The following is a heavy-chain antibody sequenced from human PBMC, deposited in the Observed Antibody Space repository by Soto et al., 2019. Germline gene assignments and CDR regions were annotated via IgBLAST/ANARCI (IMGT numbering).Heavy chain of an antibody. CDR2: IYYSGST. J-gene: IGHJ6*02. V-gene: IGHV4-39*01. CDR3: ARQRHSSSFPFYYYYGMDV. CDR1: GGSISSSSYY. D-gene: IGHD6-6*01. Sequence: LQLQESGPGLVKPSETLSLTCTVSGGSISSSSYYWGWIRQPPGKGLEWIGSIYYSGSTYYNPSLKSRVTISGDTSKNQFSLKLSSVTAADTAVYYCARQRHSSSFPFYYYYGMDVWGQGTTVTVSS.